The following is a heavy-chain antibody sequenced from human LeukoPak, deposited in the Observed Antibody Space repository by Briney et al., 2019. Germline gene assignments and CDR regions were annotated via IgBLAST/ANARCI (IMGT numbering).Heavy chain of an antibody. CDR3: ARDRCGDICFYGLDV. V-gene: IGHV3-23*01. D-gene: IGHD2-21*01. CDR1: GFTFNTYA. CDR2: VSGSGGNI. J-gene: IGHJ6*02. Sequence: PGGSLRLSCAASGFTFNTYAMSWVRQAPGKGLEWVSGVSGSGGNIYYADSVKGRFTISRDNSKNTLYLEMNSLRAEDAAVYYCARDRCGDICFYGLDVWGQGTTVSVSS.